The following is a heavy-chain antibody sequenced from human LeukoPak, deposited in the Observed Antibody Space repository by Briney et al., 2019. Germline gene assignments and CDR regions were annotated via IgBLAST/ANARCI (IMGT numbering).Heavy chain of an antibody. D-gene: IGHD4-23*01. CDR1: GGSISSYY. V-gene: IGHV4-59*01. J-gene: IGHJ3*02. Sequence: PSETLSLTCTVSGGSISSYYWSWIRQPPGKGLEWIGYIYYSGSTNYNPSLKSRVTISVDTSKNQFSLKLSSVTAADTAVYYCARSRPIPRWATINDAFDIWGQGTMVTVSS. CDR2: IYYSGST. CDR3: ARSRPIPRWATINDAFDI.